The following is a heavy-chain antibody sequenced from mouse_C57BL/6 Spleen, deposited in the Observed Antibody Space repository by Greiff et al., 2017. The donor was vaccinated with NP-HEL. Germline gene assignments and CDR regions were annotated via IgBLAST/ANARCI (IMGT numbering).Heavy chain of an antibody. CDR3: ARLNWEGYFDY. Sequence: DVHLVESGGGLVKPGGSLKLSCAASGFTFSDYGMHWVRQAPEKGLEWVAYISSGSSTIYYADTVKGRFTISRDKAKNTLFLQMTSLRSEDTAMYYCARLNWEGYFDYWGQGTTLTVSS. D-gene: IGHD4-1*01. J-gene: IGHJ2*01. CDR2: ISSGSSTI. V-gene: IGHV5-17*01. CDR1: GFTFSDYG.